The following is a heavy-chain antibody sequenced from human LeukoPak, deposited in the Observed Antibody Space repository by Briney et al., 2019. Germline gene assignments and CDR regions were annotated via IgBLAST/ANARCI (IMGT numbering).Heavy chain of an antibody. CDR1: GFTFSTYA. Sequence: PGGSLRVSCEASGFTFSTYAMSWVRQAPGKGLEWVSGISGNGGVTHYADSVKGRFTISRDNSKNTLYLHMSSLRVEDTAVYYCAKVPSDSTTAYYSPFDYWGQGTVVTVSS. V-gene: IGHV3-23*01. D-gene: IGHD3-9*01. J-gene: IGHJ4*02. CDR2: ISGNGGVT. CDR3: AKVPSDSTTAYYSPFDY.